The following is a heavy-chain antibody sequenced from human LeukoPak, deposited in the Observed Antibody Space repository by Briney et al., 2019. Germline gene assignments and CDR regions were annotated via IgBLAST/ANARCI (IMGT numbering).Heavy chain of an antibody. J-gene: IGHJ4*02. CDR1: GGSISSYY. Sequence: PSETLSLTCTVSGGSISSYYWSWLRQLPGKGLEWLGFIYYSGSTHYKSSLKSRVTISVDTSKNQFSLMLTSVTAADTAVYYCARHSGSSPHYFDYWGQGTLVTVSS. CDR2: IYYSGST. CDR3: ARHSGSSPHYFDY. D-gene: IGHD1-26*01. V-gene: IGHV4-59*08.